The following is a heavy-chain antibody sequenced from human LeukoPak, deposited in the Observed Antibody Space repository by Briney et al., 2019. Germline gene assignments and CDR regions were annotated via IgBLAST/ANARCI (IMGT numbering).Heavy chain of an antibody. CDR2: ISGSGGST. CDR3: AKDLSYGDMFDY. D-gene: IGHD4-17*01. V-gene: IGHV3-23*01. Sequence: TGGSLRFSCAASGFTFSSYAMSWVRQAPGKGLEWVSAISGSGGSTYYADSVKGRFTISRDNSKNTLYLQMNSLRAEDTAVYYCAKDLSYGDMFDYWGQGTLVTVSS. J-gene: IGHJ4*02. CDR1: GFTFSSYA.